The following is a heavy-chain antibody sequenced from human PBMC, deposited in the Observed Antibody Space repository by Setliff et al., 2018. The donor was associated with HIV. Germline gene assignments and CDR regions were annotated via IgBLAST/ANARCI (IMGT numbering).Heavy chain of an antibody. J-gene: IGHJ3*02. CDR3: AKVFVFGVDAFDI. CDR1: GYTFTNNG. D-gene: IGHD3-10*02. Sequence: ASVKVSCKASGYTFTNNGINWVRQAPGQGLAWMGWISGDNGNTKYAQKLLGRFTISKDNSQNALYLQMNSLTDEDTAKYYCAKVFVFGVDAFDIWGQGTMVTVSS. V-gene: IGHV1-18*01. CDR2: ISGDNGNT.